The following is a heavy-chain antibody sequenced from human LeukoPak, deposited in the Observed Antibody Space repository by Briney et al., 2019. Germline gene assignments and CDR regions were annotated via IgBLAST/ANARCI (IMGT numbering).Heavy chain of an antibody. CDR3: AREGVAVADPNWFDP. CDR1: GGSISSYY. V-gene: IGHV4-59*01. J-gene: IGHJ5*02. D-gene: IGHD6-19*01. Sequence: SETLSLTCTVSGGSISSYYWSWIRQPPGKGLEWSGYIYYSGSTNYNPSLKSRVTISVDTSKNQFSLKLSSVAAADTAVYYCAREGVAVADPNWFDPWGQGTLVTVSS. CDR2: IYYSGST.